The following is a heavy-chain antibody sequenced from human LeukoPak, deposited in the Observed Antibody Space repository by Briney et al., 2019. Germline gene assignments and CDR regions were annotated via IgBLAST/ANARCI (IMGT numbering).Heavy chain of an antibody. CDR2: INHSGST. D-gene: IGHD2-2*01. Sequence: SETLSLTCAVYGGSFSGYYWSWIRQPPGKGLEWIGEINHSGSTNYNPFLKSRVTISVDTSKNQFSLKLSSVTAADTAVYYCARGREYCSSTSCYYSYFDYWGQGTLVTVSS. CDR3: ARGREYCSSTSCYYSYFDY. CDR1: GGSFSGYY. V-gene: IGHV4-34*01. J-gene: IGHJ4*02.